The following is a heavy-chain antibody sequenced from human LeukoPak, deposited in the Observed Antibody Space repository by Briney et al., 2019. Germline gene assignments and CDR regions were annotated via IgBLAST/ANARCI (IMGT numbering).Heavy chain of an antibody. Sequence: SVKVSCKASGGTFSSYAISWVRQAPGQGLEWMGRIIPILGIANYAQKFQGRVTITADKSTSTAYMELSSLRSEDTAVYYCARDAPAVAQPFDYWGQGTLVTVSS. J-gene: IGHJ4*02. V-gene: IGHV1-69*04. CDR1: GGTFSSYA. D-gene: IGHD4-23*01. CDR3: ARDAPAVAQPFDY. CDR2: IIPILGIA.